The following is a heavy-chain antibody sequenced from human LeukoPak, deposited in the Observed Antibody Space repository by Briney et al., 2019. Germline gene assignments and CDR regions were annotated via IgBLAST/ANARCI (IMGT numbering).Heavy chain of an antibody. V-gene: IGHV1-8*01. CDR1: GYTFTSYD. J-gene: IGHJ4*02. CDR3: ARGLSEGQGSGSQRH. Sequence: ASVKVSCKASGYTFTSYDINWVRQATGQGPEWMGWMNPNSGNTGYAQKFQGRVTMTRDTSISTAYMELSRLRSDDTAVYYCARGLSEGQGSGSQRHWGQGTLVTVSS. D-gene: IGHD1-26*01. CDR2: MNPNSGNT.